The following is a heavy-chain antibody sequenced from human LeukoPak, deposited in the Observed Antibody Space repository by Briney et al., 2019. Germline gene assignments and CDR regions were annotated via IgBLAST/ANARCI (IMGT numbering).Heavy chain of an antibody. CDR1: GGSFSGYY. CDR2: MNHSGST. D-gene: IGHD2-2*01. V-gene: IGHV4-34*01. J-gene: IGHJ3*02. Sequence: SETLSLTCAVYGGSFSGYYWSWIRQPPGKGLEWIGEMNHSGSTNYNPSLKSRVTISVDTSKNQFSLKLSSVTAADTAVYYCAREGGKKRFCSSTSCYGLGAFDIWGQGTMVTVSS. CDR3: AREGGKKRFCSSTSCYGLGAFDI.